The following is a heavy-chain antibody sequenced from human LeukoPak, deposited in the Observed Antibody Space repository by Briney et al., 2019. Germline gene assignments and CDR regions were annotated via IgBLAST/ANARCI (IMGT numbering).Heavy chain of an antibody. D-gene: IGHD3-10*01. CDR2: IYYSGST. Sequence: SETLSLTCTVSGGSISSYYWSWLRQPPGKGLEWIGYIYYSGSTNYNPSLKSRVTISVDTSKNQFSLKLSSVTAADTAVYYCARGDYYGSGSYNWFDPWGQGTLVTVSS. J-gene: IGHJ5*02. V-gene: IGHV4-59*01. CDR1: GGSISSYY. CDR3: ARGDYYGSGSYNWFDP.